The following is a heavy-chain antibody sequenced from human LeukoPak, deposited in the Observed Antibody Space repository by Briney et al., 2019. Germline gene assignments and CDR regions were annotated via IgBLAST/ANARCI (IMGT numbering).Heavy chain of an antibody. Sequence: SVKVYCKAYGGTFSRYAISWVRQAPGQGLEWMGGIIPIFGTINYAQKFQDRVTINADESTSTVYMELSSLRSEDTAVYYCARDGADDYGDYGNAFDVWGQGTMVTVSS. V-gene: IGHV1-69*13. CDR3: ARDGADDYGDYGNAFDV. CDR2: IIPIFGTI. D-gene: IGHD4-17*01. J-gene: IGHJ3*01. CDR1: GGTFSRYA.